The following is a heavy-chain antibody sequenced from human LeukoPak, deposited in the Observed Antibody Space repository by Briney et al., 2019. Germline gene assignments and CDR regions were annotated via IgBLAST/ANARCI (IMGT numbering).Heavy chain of an antibody. J-gene: IGHJ4*02. Sequence: ASVKVSCKASGYTFTSYDINWVRQATGQGLEWMGWMNPNSGNTGYAQKFQGRVSMTSNTSISTAYMELSSLRSEDTAVYYCARGLRREQQLLRAFDDWGQGTLDTVSS. D-gene: IGHD6-13*01. CDR1: GYTFTSYD. CDR3: ARGLRREQQLLRAFDD. V-gene: IGHV1-8*01. CDR2: MNPNSGNT.